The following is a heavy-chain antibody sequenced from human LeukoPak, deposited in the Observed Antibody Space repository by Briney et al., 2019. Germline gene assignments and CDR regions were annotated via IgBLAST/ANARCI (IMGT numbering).Heavy chain of an antibody. Sequence: SETLSLTCTVSGGSISTYYWTWIRQPPGKGLEWIGYIYYTGSTNYNPSLKSRVTISVDTSKNQFSLRLSSVTAADTAVYYCAGIVWAQQWLAYGMDVWGQGTTVTVSS. D-gene: IGHD6-19*01. J-gene: IGHJ6*02. CDR1: GGSISTYY. CDR3: AGIVWAQQWLAYGMDV. V-gene: IGHV4-59*01. CDR2: IYYTGST.